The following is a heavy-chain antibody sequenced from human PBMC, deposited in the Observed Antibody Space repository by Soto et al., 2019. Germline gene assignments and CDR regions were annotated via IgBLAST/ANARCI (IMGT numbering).Heavy chain of an antibody. D-gene: IGHD4-4*01. CDR1: GFSFRIFA. V-gene: IGHV3-23*01. CDR3: TKDAYTKYYYYGMDV. J-gene: IGHJ6*02. Sequence: GWSLRLSCAASGFSFRIFAMNWVRQAPGKGLEWIANISDSGGSTLYSDSVKGRFIISRDNSDDTLYLEMNSLRVEDTAIYYCTKDAYTKYYYYGMDVWGQGTTVTVSS. CDR2: ISDSGGST.